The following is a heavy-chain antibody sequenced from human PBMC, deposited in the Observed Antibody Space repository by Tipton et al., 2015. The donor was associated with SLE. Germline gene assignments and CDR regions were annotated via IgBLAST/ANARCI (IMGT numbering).Heavy chain of an antibody. CDR3: ARDPRLNWDYGTYFDY. Sequence: TLSLTCTVSGDSINSYYWSWIRQPPGEGLEWIGYIYYREGTNYSPSLKSRVTIPLDASKNQLSLKLSSATAADTAVYYCARDPRLNWDYGTYFDYWGQGTLVTVSS. CDR2: IYYREGT. D-gene: IGHD3-16*01. J-gene: IGHJ4*02. CDR1: GDSINSYY. V-gene: IGHV4-59*12.